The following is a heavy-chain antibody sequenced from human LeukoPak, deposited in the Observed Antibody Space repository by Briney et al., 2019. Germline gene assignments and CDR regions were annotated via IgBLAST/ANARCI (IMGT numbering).Heavy chain of an antibody. CDR2: IYHSGST. J-gene: IGHJ6*04. D-gene: IGHD6-19*01. CDR1: GYSISSGYY. CDR3: AREGVAGYV. Sequence: SETLSLTCTVSGYSISSGYYWGWIRQPPGKGLEWIGSIYHSGSTYYNPSPKSRVTISVDTSKNQFSLKLSSVTAADTAVYYCAREGVAGYVWGKGTTVTVSS. V-gene: IGHV4-38-2*02.